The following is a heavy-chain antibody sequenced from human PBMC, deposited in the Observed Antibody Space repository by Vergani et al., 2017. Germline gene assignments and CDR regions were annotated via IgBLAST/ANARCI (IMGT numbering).Heavy chain of an antibody. D-gene: IGHD2-2*01. Sequence: QVQLVQSGAEVKKPGSSVKVSCKASGGTFSSYAISWVRQAPGQGLEWMGGIIPIFGTANYAQKFQGRVTITADKSTSTAYMELSSLRSEDTAVYYCASIPYCNSTSCYSAREDGYWGQGTLVTVSS. J-gene: IGHJ4*02. CDR2: IIPIFGTA. CDR3: ASIPYCNSTSCYSAREDGY. V-gene: IGHV1-69*06. CDR1: GGTFSSYA.